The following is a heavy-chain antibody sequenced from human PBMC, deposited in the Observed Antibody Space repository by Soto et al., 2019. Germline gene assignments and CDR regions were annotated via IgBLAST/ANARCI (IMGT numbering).Heavy chain of an antibody. Sequence: PGGSPRLSCAASGFPVSSNYMSWVRQAPGKGLEWVSVIYSGGSTYYADSVKGRFTISRDNSKNTLYLQMNSLRAEDTAVYYCARVPASMIDPYYYYGMGVWGQGTTVTVSS. D-gene: IGHD3-22*01. V-gene: IGHV3-53*01. CDR3: ARVPASMIDPYYYYGMGV. J-gene: IGHJ6*02. CDR1: GFPVSSNY. CDR2: IYSGGST.